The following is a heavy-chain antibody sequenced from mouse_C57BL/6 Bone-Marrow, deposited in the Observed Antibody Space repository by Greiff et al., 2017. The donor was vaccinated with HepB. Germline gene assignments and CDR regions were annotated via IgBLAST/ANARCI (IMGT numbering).Heavy chain of an antibody. CDR3: AREVYYDYDAAWFAY. V-gene: IGHV1-69*01. CDR2: IDPSDSYT. D-gene: IGHD2-4*01. CDR1: GYTFTSYW. Sequence: QVQLQQPGAELVMPGASVKLSCKASGYTFTSYWMHWVKQRPGQGLEWIGEIDPSDSYTNYNQKFKGKSTLTVDKSSSTAYMKLSSLTSEDSAVYYCAREVYYDYDAAWFAYWGQGTLVTVSA. J-gene: IGHJ3*01.